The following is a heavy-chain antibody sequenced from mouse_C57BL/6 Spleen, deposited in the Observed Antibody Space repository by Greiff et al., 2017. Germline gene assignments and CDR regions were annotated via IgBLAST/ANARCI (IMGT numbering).Heavy chain of an antibody. Sequence: QVQLQQPGAELVKPGASVKLSCKASGYTFTSYWMQWVKQRPGQGLEWIGEIDPSDSYTNYNQKFKGKATLTVDTSSSPAYMQLSSLTSEDSAVYYCARSSSDYYFDYWGKGTTLTVSS. CDR3: ARSSSDYYFDY. J-gene: IGHJ2*01. V-gene: IGHV1-50*01. D-gene: IGHD3-2*02. CDR2: IDPSDSYT. CDR1: GYTFTSYW.